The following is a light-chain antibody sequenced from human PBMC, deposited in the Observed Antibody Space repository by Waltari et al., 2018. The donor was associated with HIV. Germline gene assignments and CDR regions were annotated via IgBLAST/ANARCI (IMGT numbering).Light chain of an antibody. CDR1: QSGGDN. Sequence: IQSPGTLFVSPGERATLSCRASQSGGDNLAWYQRRSGQAPRLLLYGASTRATGIPGKFSGDGSGTNFTLTIDSVQSTDSAIYYCHHYDIWPYTFGRGT. V-gene: IGKV3-15*01. CDR3: HHYDIWPYT. J-gene: IGKJ2*01. CDR2: GAS.